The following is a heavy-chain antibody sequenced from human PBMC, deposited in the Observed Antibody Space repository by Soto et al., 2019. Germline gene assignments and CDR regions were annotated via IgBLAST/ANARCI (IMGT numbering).Heavy chain of an antibody. V-gene: IGHV1-18*01. J-gene: IGHJ4*02. CDR3: AIAISSSFWSGYSPDFDY. Sequence: ASVNVSCKASGYAYTSYGISWVRQETGQGLEWMGWISAYNGNTNYAQKLQGRATMTTDTSTSAAYMELRSLRSDDTAVYYCAIAISSSFWSGYSPDFDYWGQGPLVTVSS. CDR2: ISAYNGNT. CDR1: GYAYTSYG. D-gene: IGHD3-3*01.